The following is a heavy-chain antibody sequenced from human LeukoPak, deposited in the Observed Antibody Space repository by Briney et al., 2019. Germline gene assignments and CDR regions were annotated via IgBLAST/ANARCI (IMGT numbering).Heavy chain of an antibody. CDR1: GGSISSSSYY. J-gene: IGHJ5*02. Sequence: SETLSLTCTVSGGSISSSSYYWGWIRQPPGKGLEWIGSIYYSGSTYYNPSLKSRVTISVDTSKNQFSLKLSSVTAADTAVYYCARMPVSAMTTRWFDPWGQGTLVTVSS. V-gene: IGHV4-39*07. CDR2: IYYSGST. D-gene: IGHD2-2*01. CDR3: ARMPVSAMTTRWFDP.